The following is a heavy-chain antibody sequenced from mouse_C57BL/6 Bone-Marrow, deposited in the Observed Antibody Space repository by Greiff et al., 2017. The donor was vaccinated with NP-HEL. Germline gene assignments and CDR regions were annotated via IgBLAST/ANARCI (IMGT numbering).Heavy chain of an antibody. CDR3: ARYGYDLYYAMDY. CDR2: IYPGSGST. CDR1: GYTFTSYW. J-gene: IGHJ4*01. D-gene: IGHD2-2*01. V-gene: IGHV1-55*01. Sequence: QVHVKQPGAELVKPGASVKMSCKASGYTFTSYWITWVKQRPGQGLEWIGDIYPGSGSTNYNEKFKSKATLTVDTSSSTAYLQLSSLTSEDSAVYYCARYGYDLYYAMDYWGQGTSVTVSS.